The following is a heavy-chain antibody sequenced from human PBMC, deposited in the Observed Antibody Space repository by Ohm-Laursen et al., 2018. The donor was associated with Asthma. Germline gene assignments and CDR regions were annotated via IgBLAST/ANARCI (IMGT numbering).Heavy chain of an antibody. CDR2: IWYDGSNK. J-gene: IGHJ5*02. CDR3: AKEGSLLWFGELS. D-gene: IGHD3-10*01. CDR1: GFTFSSYG. Sequence: SLRLSCAASGFTFSSYGMHWVRQAPGKGLEWVAVIWYDGSNKYYADSVKGRFTISRDNSKNTLYLQMNSLRAEDTAVYYCAKEGSLLWFGELSWGQGTLVTVSS. V-gene: IGHV3-33*06.